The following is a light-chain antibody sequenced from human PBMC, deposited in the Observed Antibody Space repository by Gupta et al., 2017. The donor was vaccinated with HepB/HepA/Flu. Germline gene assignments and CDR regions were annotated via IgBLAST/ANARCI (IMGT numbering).Light chain of an antibody. CDR1: QSVSSSY. CDR3: QQYGSSPMCS. J-gene: IGKJ2*04. CDR2: GAS. V-gene: IGKV3-20*01. Sequence: EIVLTQSPGTLSLSPGERATLSCRASQSVSSSYLAWYQQKPGQAPRLLIYGASSRATGIPDRCSGSGSGTDVTLTISRLEPEDFAVYYCQQYGSSPMCSFGQGTKLEIK.